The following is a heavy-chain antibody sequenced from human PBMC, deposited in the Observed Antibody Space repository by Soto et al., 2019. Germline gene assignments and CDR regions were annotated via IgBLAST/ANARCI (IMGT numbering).Heavy chain of an antibody. CDR1: GFTFSSYA. CDR2: ISYDGSNK. Sequence: QVQLVESGGGVVQPGRSLRLSCAASGFTFSSYAMHWVRQAPGKGLEWVAVISYDGSNKYYADSVKGRFTISRDNSKNTLYLQMNSLRAEDTAVYYCARAGRISSGYSHYGMDVW. CDR3: ARAGRISSGYSHYGMDV. V-gene: IGHV3-30-3*01. J-gene: IGHJ6*01. D-gene: IGHD3-22*01.